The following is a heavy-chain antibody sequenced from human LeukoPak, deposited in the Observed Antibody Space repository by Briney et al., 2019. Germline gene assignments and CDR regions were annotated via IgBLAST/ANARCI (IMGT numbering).Heavy chain of an antibody. CDR3: ASQTTAPKRGPDYYYYMDV. V-gene: IGHV4-59*01. D-gene: IGHD4-17*01. Sequence: SETLSLTCTVSGGSISSYYWSWIRQPPGKGLEWIGYIYYSGSTNYNPSLKSRVTISVDTSKNQFSLKLSSVTAADTAVYYCASQTTAPKRGPDYYYYMDVWGKGTTVTVSS. CDR1: GGSISSYY. J-gene: IGHJ6*03. CDR2: IYYSGST.